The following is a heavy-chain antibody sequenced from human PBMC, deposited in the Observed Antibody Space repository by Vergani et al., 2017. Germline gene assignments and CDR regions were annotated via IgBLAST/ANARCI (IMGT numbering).Heavy chain of an antibody. D-gene: IGHD3-3*01. V-gene: IGHV1-18*01. J-gene: IGHJ4*02. CDR3: ARAVYDFWSGYWNYCDY. CDR1: GYTFTSYG. CDR2: ISAYNGNT. Sequence: QVQLVQSGAEVKKPGASVKVSCKASGYTFTSYGISWVRQAPGQGLEWMGWISAYNGNTNYAQKYKGGVTMTTDTSTSTAYMELRSMRSDATAVYYCARAVYDFWSGYWNYCDYWGKGTLGTVSS.